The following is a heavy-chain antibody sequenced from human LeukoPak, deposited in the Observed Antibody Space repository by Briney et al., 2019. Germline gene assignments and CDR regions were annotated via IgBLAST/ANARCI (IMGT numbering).Heavy chain of an antibody. D-gene: IGHD1-26*01. CDR1: GFTFSRYG. V-gene: IGHV3-30*02. Sequence: GGSLRLSCAASGFTFSRYGMHWVRQAPGKGLEWAAFIRYDGSNKYHVDSVKGRFSISRDNSKNTLYLQMNSLRAEDTAVYYCAKSRGEQLYFRDSDYWGQGILVTVSS. CDR2: IRYDGSNK. J-gene: IGHJ4*02. CDR3: AKSRGEQLYFRDSDY.